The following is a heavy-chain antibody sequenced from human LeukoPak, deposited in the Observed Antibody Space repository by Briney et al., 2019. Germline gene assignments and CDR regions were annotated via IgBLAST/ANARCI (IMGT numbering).Heavy chain of an antibody. D-gene: IGHD3-22*01. J-gene: IGHJ4*02. CDR2: ISYGGSNK. V-gene: IGHV3-30*18. CDR3: AKVGSLYYYDSSGYYSD. CDR1: GFTFSNEW. Sequence: PGGSLRLSCAASGFTFSNEWMGWVRQAPGKGLEWVAVISYGGSNKYYADSVKGRFTISRDNSKNTLYLQMNSLRAEDTAVYYCAKVGSLYYYDSSGYYSDWGQGTLVTVSS.